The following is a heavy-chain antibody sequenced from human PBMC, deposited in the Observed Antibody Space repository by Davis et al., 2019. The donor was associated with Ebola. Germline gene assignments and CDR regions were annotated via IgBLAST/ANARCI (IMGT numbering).Heavy chain of an antibody. CDR2: INTNTGNP. CDR3: ARSSRSWYFSGMDV. V-gene: IGHV7-4-1*02. CDR1: GYTFTSYA. D-gene: IGHD6-13*01. J-gene: IGHJ6*04. Sequence: ASVKASCKASGYTFTSYAMNWVRQAPGQGLEWMGWINTNTGNPTYAQGFTGRSVFSLDTSVSTAYLQISSLKAEDTAVYYCARSSRSWYFSGMDVWGKGTTVTVSS.